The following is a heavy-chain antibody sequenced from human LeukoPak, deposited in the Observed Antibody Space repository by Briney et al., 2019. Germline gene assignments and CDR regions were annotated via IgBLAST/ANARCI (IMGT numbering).Heavy chain of an antibody. J-gene: IGHJ4*02. Sequence: SETLSLTCTVSGGSISTYFCSWIRQPAGKGLEWIGRTYDSGTNYNPSLRSRVTMSADTSKNQFSLKLSSVTAADTAVYFCAREVIIRGVTHFDYWGQGALVTVSS. D-gene: IGHD3-10*01. CDR1: GGSISTYF. CDR3: AREVIIRGVTHFDY. V-gene: IGHV4-4*07. CDR2: TYDSGT.